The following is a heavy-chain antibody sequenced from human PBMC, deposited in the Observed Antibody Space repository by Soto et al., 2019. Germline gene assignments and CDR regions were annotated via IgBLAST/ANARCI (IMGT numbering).Heavy chain of an antibody. CDR1: GCTFSSYA. D-gene: IGHD2-21*02. J-gene: IGHJ4*02. Sequence: SVNVSCKASGCTFSSYAITWLRQAPGPGLEWMGGIIPIFGTANHAQKFQGRVTITADESTSTAYMELSSLTSEDTAVYYCARESGVGGNSGVVCDYWGQGTLVTVSS. CDR2: IIPIFGTA. CDR3: ARESGVGGNSGVVCDY. V-gene: IGHV1-69*13.